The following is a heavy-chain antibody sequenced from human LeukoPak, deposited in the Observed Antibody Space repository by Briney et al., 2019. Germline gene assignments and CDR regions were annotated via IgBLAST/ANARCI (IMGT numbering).Heavy chain of an antibody. CDR2: INHSGST. Sequence: HSETLSLTCAVYGGSFSGYYWSWIRQPPGKGLEWIGEINHSGSTNYNPSLKSRVTISVDTSKNQFSLKLSSVTAADTAVYYCARGHLDATYYYGSGTFNWFDPWGQGTLVTVSS. CDR1: GGSFSGYY. D-gene: IGHD3-10*01. CDR3: ARGHLDATYYYGSGTFNWFDP. V-gene: IGHV4-34*01. J-gene: IGHJ5*02.